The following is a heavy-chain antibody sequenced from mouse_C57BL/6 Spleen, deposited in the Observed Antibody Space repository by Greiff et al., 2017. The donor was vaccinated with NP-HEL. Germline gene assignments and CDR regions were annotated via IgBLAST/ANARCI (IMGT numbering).Heavy chain of an antibody. CDR1: GYTFTSYG. CDR2: IYPRSGNT. J-gene: IGHJ2*01. CDR3: ARGRGGEVDY. Sequence: QVHVKQSGAELARPGASVKLSCKASGYTFTSYGISWVKQRTGQGLEWIGEIYPRSGNTYYNEKFKGKATLTADKSSSTAYMELRSLTSEDSAVYFWARGRGGEVDYWGQGTTLTVSS. V-gene: IGHV1-81*01.